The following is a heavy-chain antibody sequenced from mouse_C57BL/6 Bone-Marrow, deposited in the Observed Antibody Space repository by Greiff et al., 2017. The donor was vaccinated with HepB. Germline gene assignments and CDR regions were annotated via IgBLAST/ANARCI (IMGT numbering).Heavy chain of an antibody. Sequence: EVQLQQSGPGLVKPSQSLSLTCSVTGYSITSGYYWNWIRQFPGNKLEWMGYISYDGSNNYNPSLKNRISITRDTSKNQFFLKLNSVTTEDTATYYCARGDDYDVSFYWYFDVWGTGTTVTVSS. D-gene: IGHD2-4*01. CDR1: GYSITSGYY. V-gene: IGHV3-6*01. CDR3: ARGDDYDVSFYWYFDV. CDR2: ISYDGSN. J-gene: IGHJ1*03.